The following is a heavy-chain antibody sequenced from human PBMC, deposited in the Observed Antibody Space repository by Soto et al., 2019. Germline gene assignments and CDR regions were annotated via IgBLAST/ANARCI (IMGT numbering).Heavy chain of an antibody. Sequence: QLQLQESGPGLVKPSETLSLTCTVSGGSISRSSYYWGWIRQPPGKGLEWIGSIYYSGSTYYNPSLKGLVTRAVDPSKNQFALKLSSVTAADTAVYYCARHDYGGFGLWGQGTLVTVSS. CDR1: GGSISRSSYY. J-gene: IGHJ4*02. CDR2: IYYSGST. CDR3: ARHDYGGFGL. V-gene: IGHV4-39*01. D-gene: IGHD4-17*01.